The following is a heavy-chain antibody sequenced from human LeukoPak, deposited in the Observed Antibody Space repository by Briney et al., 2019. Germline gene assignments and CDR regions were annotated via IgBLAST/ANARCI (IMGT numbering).Heavy chain of an antibody. CDR1: GGSFSGYY. D-gene: IGHD6-13*01. CDR3: ARGGGAAAVRNWFEP. V-gene: IGHV4-34*01. Sequence: PSETLSLTCAVYGGSFSGYYWSWIRQPPGKGLEWIGEINHSGSTNYNPSLKSRVTISVDTSKNQFSLKLSSVTAADTAVYYCARGGGAAAVRNWFEPRSRGTLVTASS. CDR2: INHSGST. J-gene: IGHJ5*02.